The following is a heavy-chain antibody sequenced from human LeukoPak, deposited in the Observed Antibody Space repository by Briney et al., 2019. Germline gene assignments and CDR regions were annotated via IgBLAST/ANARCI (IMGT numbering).Heavy chain of an antibody. CDR1: GFTVSSNF. V-gene: IGHV3-21*01. CDR2: ITSTSNHI. CDR3: ARVYSANGYGSGYYDY. J-gene: IGHJ4*02. D-gene: IGHD3-10*01. Sequence: GGSLRLSCAVSGFTVSSNFLNWVRQAPGKGLEWVSAITSTSNHINYADSVKGRFTISRDSANNSLYLQMNSLRAEDTAVYYCARVYSANGYGSGYYDYWGQGTLVTVSS.